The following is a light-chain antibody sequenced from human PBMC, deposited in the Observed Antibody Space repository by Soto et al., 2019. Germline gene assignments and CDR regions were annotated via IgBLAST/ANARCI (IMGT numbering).Light chain of an antibody. CDR1: QSISAN. V-gene: IGKV3-15*01. Sequence: EIMMTQSPATLSVSPGERATLSCRASQSISANIAWYQQTPGQAPRLLIYAASVRASGIPARFSGTGFGREFTLSISSLQSEDSSVYYCQQYNSWTLISFGQGTRLEIK. CDR3: QQYNSWTLIS. CDR2: AAS. J-gene: IGKJ5*01.